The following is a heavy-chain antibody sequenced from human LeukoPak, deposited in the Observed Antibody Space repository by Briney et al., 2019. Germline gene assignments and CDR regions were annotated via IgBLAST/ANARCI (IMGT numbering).Heavy chain of an antibody. Sequence: GGSLRLSCAASGFTFSIYSMNWVRQAPGKGLEWVSSISSSSSYIYYADSVKGRFSISRDNAKNSLYLQMNSLRAEDTAVYYCARGEGGGDFWSGYRGVTYYYYYMDVWGKGTTVTVSS. J-gene: IGHJ6*03. CDR1: GFTFSIYS. D-gene: IGHD3-3*01. V-gene: IGHV3-21*01. CDR3: ARGEGGGDFWSGYRGVTYYYYYMDV. CDR2: ISSSSSYI.